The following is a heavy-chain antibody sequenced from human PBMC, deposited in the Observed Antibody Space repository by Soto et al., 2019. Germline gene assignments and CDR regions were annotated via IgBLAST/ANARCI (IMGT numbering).Heavy chain of an antibody. J-gene: IGHJ6*02. V-gene: IGHV1-69*06. CDR2: IIPIFGTA. Sequence: SVKVSCKASGGTFSSYAISWVRQAPGQGREWMGGIIPIFGTANYAQKFQGRVTITADKSTSTAYMELSSLRSEDTAVYYCARDYRPFWSGYPPYYYYGMDVWGQGTTVTVSS. CDR1: GGTFSSYA. CDR3: ARDYRPFWSGYPPYYYYGMDV. D-gene: IGHD3-3*01.